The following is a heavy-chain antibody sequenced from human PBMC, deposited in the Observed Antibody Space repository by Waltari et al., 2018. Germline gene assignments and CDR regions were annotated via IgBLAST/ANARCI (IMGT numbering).Heavy chain of an antibody. CDR2: ISSSSSDI. V-gene: IGHV3-21*01. CDR3: ARDRETYYDV. CDR1: GFTVRSYS. J-gene: IGHJ4*02. D-gene: IGHD3-3*01. Sequence: EAQLVESGGGLVKYVGSLRLTCAASGFTVRSYSMNWVSQAPGKGLEWVSSISSSSSDIYYADSVKGRFTISRDNAKNSLYLQMNSLRAEDTAVYYCARDRETYYDVWGQGTLVTVSS.